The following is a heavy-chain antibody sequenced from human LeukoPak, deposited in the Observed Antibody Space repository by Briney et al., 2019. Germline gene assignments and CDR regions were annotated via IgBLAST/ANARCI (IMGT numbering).Heavy chain of an antibody. CDR3: ARDRFDTYYYGMDV. CDR2: INPNSGGT. Sequence: ASVKVSCKASGYTFTGYYMHWVRQAPGQGLEWMGWINPNSGGTNYAQKFQGWVTMTRDTSISTAYMELSRLRSDDTAVYYCARDRFDTYYYGMDVWGQGTTVTVSS. V-gene: IGHV1-2*04. CDR1: GYTFTGYY. J-gene: IGHJ6*02. D-gene: IGHD3-3*01.